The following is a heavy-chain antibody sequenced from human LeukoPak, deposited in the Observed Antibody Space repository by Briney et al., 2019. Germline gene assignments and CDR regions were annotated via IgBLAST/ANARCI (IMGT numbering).Heavy chain of an antibody. CDR1: GFTFSTHA. J-gene: IGHJ6*03. V-gene: IGHV3-23*01. Sequence: GGSLRLSCAASGFTFSTHAMSWVRQAPGMGPEWVSAVSGSGGSTYYADSVKGRFTISRDNSKNTMFLQMNSLRAEDTALYYCAKHSGYDLSYSYYYMDVWGKGTTVTVSS. D-gene: IGHD5-12*01. CDR3: AKHSGYDLSYSYYYMDV. CDR2: VSGSGGST.